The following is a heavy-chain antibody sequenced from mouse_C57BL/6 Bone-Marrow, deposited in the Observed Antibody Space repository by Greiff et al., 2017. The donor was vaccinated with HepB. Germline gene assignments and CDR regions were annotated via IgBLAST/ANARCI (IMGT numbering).Heavy chain of an antibody. CDR1: GYTFTSYW. Sequence: QVQLQQPGAELVRPGSSVKLSCKASGYTFTSYWMHWVKQRPIQGLEWIGNIDPSDSETHYNQKFKDKATLTVDKSSSTAYMQLSSLTSEDSAVYYCAKKIYYYGPDWYFDVWGTGTTVTVSS. CDR2: IDPSDSET. D-gene: IGHD1-1*01. CDR3: AKKIYYYGPDWYFDV. J-gene: IGHJ1*03. V-gene: IGHV1-52*01.